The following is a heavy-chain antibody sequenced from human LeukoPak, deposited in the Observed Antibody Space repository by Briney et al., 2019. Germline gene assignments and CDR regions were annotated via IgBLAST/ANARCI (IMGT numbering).Heavy chain of an antibody. CDR1: GYSFTSYW. Sequence: GESLKVSCKGSGYSFTSYWIGWVRQMPGKGLAWMGVVYPGDSDTSYSPSFHGQVPNAGDKSLPTTSLQRSTLKAADTAMYYSARLGPHSSGSYLWTDRDYWGQGPLVTVSS. CDR3: ARLGPHSSGSYLWTDRDY. CDR2: VYPGDSDT. D-gene: IGHD6-25*01. J-gene: IGHJ4*02. V-gene: IGHV5-51*01.